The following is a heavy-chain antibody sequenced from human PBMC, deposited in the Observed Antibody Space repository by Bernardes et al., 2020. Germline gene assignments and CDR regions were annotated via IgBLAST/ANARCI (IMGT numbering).Heavy chain of an antibody. Sequence: GGSLRLSCAASGFNFGDYVMHWVRQAPGQGLVWVSRISHDAAIATYADSVKGRFTVFRDNAKNTLYLQMNSLSAEDTAIYYCSRDINFNFFDYWGQGSLVTVSS. J-gene: IGHJ4*02. V-gene: IGHV3-74*01. CDR2: ISHDAAIA. D-gene: IGHD1-20*01. CDR1: GFNFGDYV. CDR3: SRDINFNFFDY.